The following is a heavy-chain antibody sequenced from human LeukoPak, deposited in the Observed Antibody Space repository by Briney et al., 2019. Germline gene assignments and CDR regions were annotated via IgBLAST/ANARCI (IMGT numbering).Heavy chain of an antibody. Sequence: GGSLRLSCTASGFTFSSYSMNWVRQAPGKGLEWVSYISSSSNYIYYADSIKGRFTISRDSAKNSLYLQMNSLRAEDTAVYYCARNYGDSDYWGQGTLVTVSS. D-gene: IGHD4-17*01. CDR2: ISSSSNYI. V-gene: IGHV3-21*01. J-gene: IGHJ4*02. CDR1: GFTFSSYS. CDR3: ARNYGDSDY.